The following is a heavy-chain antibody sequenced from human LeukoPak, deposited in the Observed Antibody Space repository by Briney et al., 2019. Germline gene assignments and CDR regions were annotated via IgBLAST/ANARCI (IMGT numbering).Heavy chain of an antibody. Sequence: SVKVSCKASGGTFSSYAISWVRQAPGQGLEWMGRIIPILGIANYAQKFQGRVTITADKSTSTAYMELSSLRSEDTAVYYCARDHCSSTSCYSGYYYGMDVWGQGTTVTVSS. CDR3: ARDHCSSTSCYSGYYYGMDV. CDR1: GGTFSSYA. D-gene: IGHD2-2*01. CDR2: IIPILGIA. J-gene: IGHJ6*02. V-gene: IGHV1-69*04.